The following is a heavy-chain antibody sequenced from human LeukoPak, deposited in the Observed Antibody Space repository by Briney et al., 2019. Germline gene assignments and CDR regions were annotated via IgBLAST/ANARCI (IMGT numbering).Heavy chain of an antibody. J-gene: IGHJ4*02. V-gene: IGHV3-69-1*01. D-gene: IGHD6-25*01. CDR1: GFTVSSNY. CDR2: ISSSSTI. Sequence: GGSLRLSCAVSGFTVSSNYMNWVRQAPGKGLEWVSYISSSSTIYYADSVKGRFTISRDNAKNSLYLQMNSLRDEDTAVYYCARAGYPYWGQGTLVTVSS. CDR3: ARAGYPY.